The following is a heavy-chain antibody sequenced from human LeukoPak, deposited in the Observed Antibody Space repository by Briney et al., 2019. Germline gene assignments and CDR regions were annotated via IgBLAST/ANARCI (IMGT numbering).Heavy chain of an antibody. V-gene: IGHV1-2*02. CDR1: GYTFTGYY. D-gene: IGHD2-21*02. CDR3: ARLSDTKWFDP. Sequence: ASVKVSCKASGYTFTGYYIRWVRQAPGQGLEWMGWINPKTGGTNSAQKFQGRVTMTRDTSISTAYMELSNLRSDDTAMYYCARLSDTKWFDPGAREPWSPSPQ. J-gene: IGHJ5*02. CDR2: INPKTGGT.